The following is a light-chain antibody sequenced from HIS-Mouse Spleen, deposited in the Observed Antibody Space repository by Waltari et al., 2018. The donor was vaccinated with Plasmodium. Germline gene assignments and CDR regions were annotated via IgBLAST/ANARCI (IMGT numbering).Light chain of an antibody. V-gene: IGLV3-27*01. CDR1: VLAKKY. CDR2: KDS. J-gene: IGLJ3*02. Sequence: SYELTQPSSVSVSPGQTARITCPGDVLAKKYARWFQQKPGQAPGRVIYKDSERPSGIPERFSGASSGTTVTLTIGGVQVEDEADYYCYSAADNNLVFGGGTKLTVL. CDR3: YSAADNNLV.